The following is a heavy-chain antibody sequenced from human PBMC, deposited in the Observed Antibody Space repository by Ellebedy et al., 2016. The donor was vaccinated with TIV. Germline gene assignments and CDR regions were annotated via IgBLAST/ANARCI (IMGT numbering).Heavy chain of an antibody. D-gene: IGHD6-13*01. CDR3: ARLSSRIAAAA. V-gene: IGHV4-34*01. CDR2: VNKSGRT. CDR1: GGSFSGYY. J-gene: IGHJ5*02. Sequence: SETLSLTCAVYGGSFSGYYWSWVRQPPGKGLEWIGEVNKSGRTNYHPSLKSRVTISSDTSKNQFSLKLRSVTAADTAVYYCARLSSRIAAAAWGQGVLVTVTS.